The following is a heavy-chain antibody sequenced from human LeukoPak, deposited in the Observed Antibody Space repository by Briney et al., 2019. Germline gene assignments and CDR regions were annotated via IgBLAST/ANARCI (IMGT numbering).Heavy chain of an antibody. CDR3: ARSDYYGSAPGAFDI. J-gene: IGHJ3*02. CDR2: IYHSGST. CDR1: GYSINSAYY. Sequence: SETLSLTCTVSGYSINSAYYWGWIRQPPGKGLEWIGYIYHSGSTYYNPSLKSRVIISVDTSKNQFSLKLSSVTAADTAVYFCARSDYYGSAPGAFDIWGQGTMVTVSS. D-gene: IGHD3-10*01. V-gene: IGHV4-38-2*02.